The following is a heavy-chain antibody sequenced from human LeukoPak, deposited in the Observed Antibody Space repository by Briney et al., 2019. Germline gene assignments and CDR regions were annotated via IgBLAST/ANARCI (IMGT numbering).Heavy chain of an antibody. D-gene: IGHD1-20*01. V-gene: IGHV3-23*01. J-gene: IGHJ4*02. CDR2: ISGSGVGT. CDR1: GFTFRNSA. CDR3: AKNNWNDMPFVDD. Sequence: GGSLRLSCAASGFTFRNSAMSWVRQAPGKGLEWVSTISGSGVGTYYADSVKGRFTISRDNFKNTLYLQMNSLRAEHTAVYYCAKNNWNDMPFVDDWGQGTLVTVSS.